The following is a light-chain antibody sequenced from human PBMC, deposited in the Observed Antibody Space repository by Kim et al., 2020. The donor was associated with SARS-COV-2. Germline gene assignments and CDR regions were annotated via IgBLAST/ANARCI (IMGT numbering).Light chain of an antibody. CDR2: DAS. CDR1: QSVGRN. CDR3: QQYDDWPPWT. J-gene: IGKJ1*01. V-gene: IGKV3-15*01. Sequence: EIVMTQSPGTLSVSPGERATLSCRASQSVGRNVAWYQQKPGQAPRLLIYDASTRATGIPARFSGSGSGTEFTLTISSLQSEDLAVYCCQQYDDWPPWTFGQGTKVDIK.